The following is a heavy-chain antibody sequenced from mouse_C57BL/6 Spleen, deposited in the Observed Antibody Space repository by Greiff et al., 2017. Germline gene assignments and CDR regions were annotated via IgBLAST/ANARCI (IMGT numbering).Heavy chain of an antibody. D-gene: IGHD2-5*01. CDR3: ARRGYSNYFDY. CDR1: GYTFTSYW. V-gene: IGHV1-50*01. CDR2: IDPSDSYT. J-gene: IGHJ2*01. Sequence: QVQLQQSGAELVKPGASVKLSCKASGYTFTSYWMQWVKQRPGQGLEWIGEIDPSDSYTNYNQKFNGKATLTVDTSSSTAYMQLSSLTSEDSAVYYCARRGYSNYFDYWGQGTTLTVSS.